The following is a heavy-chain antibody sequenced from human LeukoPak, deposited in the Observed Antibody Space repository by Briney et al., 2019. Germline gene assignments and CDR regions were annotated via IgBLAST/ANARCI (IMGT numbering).Heavy chain of an antibody. J-gene: IGHJ4*02. D-gene: IGHD1-26*01. CDR1: GLTFSSYW. V-gene: IGHV3-74*01. CDR3: TRGIVGATSDY. Sequence: GGSLRLSCAASGLTFSSYWMHWVRQAPGKGLVWVSRINSDGSSTNYADSVKGRFTISRDNARNTLYLQMNSLRAEDTAVYFCTRGIVGATSDYWGQGTLVTVSS. CDR2: INSDGSST.